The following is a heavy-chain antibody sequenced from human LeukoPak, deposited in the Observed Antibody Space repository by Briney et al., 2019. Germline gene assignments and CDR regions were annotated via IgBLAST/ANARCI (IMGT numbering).Heavy chain of an antibody. CDR3: AKRLFDY. CDR1: GFTFSSYG. D-gene: IGHD2-21*02. J-gene: IGHJ4*02. Sequence: GGSLRLSCAASGFTFSSYGMHWVRQAPGKGLEWVAVISYDGSNKYYADSVKGRFTISRDNSKNTLYLQMNSLRAEDTAVYNCAKRLFDYWGQGTLVTVSS. V-gene: IGHV3-30*18. CDR2: ISYDGSNK.